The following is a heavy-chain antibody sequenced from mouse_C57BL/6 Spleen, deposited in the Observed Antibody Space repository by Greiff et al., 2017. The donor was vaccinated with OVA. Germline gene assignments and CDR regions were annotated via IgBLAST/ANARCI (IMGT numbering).Heavy chain of an antibody. Sequence: QVQLQQSGPELVKPGASVKISCKASGYAFSSSWMNWVKQRPGKGLEWIGRIYPGDGDTNYNGKFKGKATLTADKSSSTAYMQLSSLTAEDSAVYFCAFDGYYYFDYWGQGTTLTVSS. CDR3: AFDGYYYFDY. CDR1: GYAFSSSW. D-gene: IGHD2-3*01. J-gene: IGHJ2*01. V-gene: IGHV1-82*01. CDR2: IYPGDGDT.